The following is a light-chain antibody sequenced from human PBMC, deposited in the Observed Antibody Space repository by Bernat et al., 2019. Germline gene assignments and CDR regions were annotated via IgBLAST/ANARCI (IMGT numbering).Light chain of an antibody. V-gene: IGLV1-47*02. CDR3: AAWDASLNGRV. Sequence: QSVLTQPTSASGTPGQRVTISCSGSSSNIVTKNVYWYHQVPGTAPKLLIYNNNQRPSGVPDRFSGSKTGTSASLAISGLRSEDEGEYYCAAWDASLNGRVFGGGTKVTGL. CDR1: SSNIVTKN. J-gene: IGLJ3*02. CDR2: NNN.